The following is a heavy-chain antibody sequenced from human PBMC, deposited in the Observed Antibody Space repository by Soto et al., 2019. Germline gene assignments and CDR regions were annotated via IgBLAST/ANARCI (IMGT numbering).Heavy chain of an antibody. D-gene: IGHD6-13*01. CDR1: GYNFTHYA. J-gene: IGHJ5*02. CDR3: ARGLAADGA. CDR2: INAGSSNT. Sequence: QVQLVQAGAEVKKPGASVKVSCTASGYNFTHYAIHWVRHAPGQRLEWMGFINAGSSNTKYSQTFQGRLTFTEDTSASTAYMDLSSLRSEDTAIYYCARGLAADGAWGQGTLVTVSS. V-gene: IGHV1-3*01.